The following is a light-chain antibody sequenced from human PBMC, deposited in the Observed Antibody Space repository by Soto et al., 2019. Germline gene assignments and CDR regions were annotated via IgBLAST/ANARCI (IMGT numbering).Light chain of an antibody. Sequence: DIQMTQSPSPLSGSVGDRVTITCRASQTISSWLAWYQQKPGKAPKLMIYKASTLKSGVPSRFSGSGSGTDCTFTISSLQPEDIATYYCQQYDNLPITLGQGTRLEIK. CDR1: QTISSW. CDR2: KAS. V-gene: IGKV1-5*03. CDR3: QQYDNLPIT. J-gene: IGKJ5*01.